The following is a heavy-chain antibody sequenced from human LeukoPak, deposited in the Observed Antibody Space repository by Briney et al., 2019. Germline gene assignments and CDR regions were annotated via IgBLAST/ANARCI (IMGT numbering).Heavy chain of an antibody. CDR3: ARARGYSYGLIDY. D-gene: IGHD5-18*01. V-gene: IGHV1-69*13. CDR1: GGTFSSYA. J-gene: IGHJ4*02. Sequence: SVKVSCKASGGTFSSYAISWVRQAPGRGFEWMGGIIPIFGTANYAQKFQGRVTITADESTSTAYMELSSLRSEDTAVYYCARARGYSYGLIDYWGQGTLVTVSS. CDR2: IIPIFGTA.